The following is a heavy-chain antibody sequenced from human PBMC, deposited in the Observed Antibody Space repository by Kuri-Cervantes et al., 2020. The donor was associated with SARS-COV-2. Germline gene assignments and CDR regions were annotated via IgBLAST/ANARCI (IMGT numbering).Heavy chain of an antibody. J-gene: IGHJ4*02. CDR3: ASFSSVESGRDDY. Sequence: SETLSPTCTVSGGSISSGGYYWSWIRQHPGKGLEWIGYVYYSGSTYYNPSLKSRVTISVDTSKNQFSLKLSSVTAADTAVYYCASFSSVESGRDDYWGQGTLVTVSS. D-gene: IGHD2/OR15-2a*01. CDR2: VYYSGST. CDR1: GGSISSGGYY. V-gene: IGHV4-31*03.